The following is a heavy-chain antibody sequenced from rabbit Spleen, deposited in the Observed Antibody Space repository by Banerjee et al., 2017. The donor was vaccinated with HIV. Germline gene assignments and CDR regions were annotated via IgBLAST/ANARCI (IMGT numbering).Heavy chain of an antibody. J-gene: IGHJ4*01. D-gene: IGHD1-1*01. CDR2: INIVTGKS. CDR1: GVSLNDKDV. CDR3: ARDLAAWNSGSYAFNL. V-gene: IGHV1S45*01. Sequence: QEQLEESGGGLVKPEGSLTLTCKASGVSLNDKDVMCWVRQAPGKGLEWIACINIVTGKSVYASWAKGRFTMSRTSSTTVTLQMTSLTGADTATYFCARDLAAWNSGSYAFNLWGQGTLVTVS.